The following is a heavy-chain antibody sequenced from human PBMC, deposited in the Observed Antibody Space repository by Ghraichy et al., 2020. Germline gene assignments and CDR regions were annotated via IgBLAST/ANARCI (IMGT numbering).Heavy chain of an antibody. CDR1: GGSVSSGSYY. CDR2: IYYSGST. J-gene: IGHJ6*02. Sequence: GSLSLTCTVSGGSVSSGSYYWSWIRQPPGKGLEWIGYIYYSGSTNYNPSLKSRVTISVDTSKNQFSLKLSSVTAADTAVYYCARRIVVVPAAISSSWYYGMDVWGQGTTVTVSS. V-gene: IGHV4-61*01. D-gene: IGHD2-2*01. CDR3: ARRIVVVPAAISSSWYYGMDV.